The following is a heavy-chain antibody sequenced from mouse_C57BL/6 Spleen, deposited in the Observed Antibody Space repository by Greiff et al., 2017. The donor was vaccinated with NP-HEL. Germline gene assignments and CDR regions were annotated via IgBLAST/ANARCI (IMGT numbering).Heavy chain of an antibody. CDR1: GYTFTDHT. V-gene: IGHV1-78*01. CDR3: ARADSSGYIGDY. CDR2: IYPRDGST. D-gene: IGHD3-2*02. J-gene: IGHJ2*01. Sequence: QVQLKQSDAELVKPGASVKISCKVSGYTFTDHTIHWLKQRPEQGLEWIGYIYPRDGSTKYTEKFKGKATFTADKSSSTAYMQLNSLTSEDSAVYFFARADSSGYIGDYWGQGTTLTVSS.